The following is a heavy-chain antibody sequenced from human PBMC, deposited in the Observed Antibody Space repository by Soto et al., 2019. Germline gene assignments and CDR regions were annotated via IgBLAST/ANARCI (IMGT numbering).Heavy chain of an antibody. V-gene: IGHV1-2*02. J-gene: IGHJ4*02. CDR3: ARGITMIVVVVGAFDY. D-gene: IGHD3-22*01. Sequence: QVQLVQSGAEVKKPGASVKVSCKASGYAFTGYYMHWVRQAPGQGLEWMGWINPNSGGTNYAQKFQGRVTMTRDTSISTAYMELSRLRSDDTAVYYCARGITMIVVVVGAFDYWGQGTLVTVSS. CDR1: GYAFTGYY. CDR2: INPNSGGT.